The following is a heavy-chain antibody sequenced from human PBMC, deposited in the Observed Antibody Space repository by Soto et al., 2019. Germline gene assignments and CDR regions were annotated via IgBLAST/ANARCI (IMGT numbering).Heavy chain of an antibody. Sequence: PGESLKISCKGSGYSFTSYWIGWVRQMPGKGLEWMGIIYPGDSDTRYSPSFQGQVTISADKSISTAYLQWSSLKASDTAMYYCAISTPPVLYGDYEGGTYGMDVWGQGTTVTVSS. CDR1: GYSFTSYW. CDR3: AISTPPVLYGDYEGGTYGMDV. CDR2: IYPGDSDT. J-gene: IGHJ6*02. V-gene: IGHV5-51*01. D-gene: IGHD4-17*01.